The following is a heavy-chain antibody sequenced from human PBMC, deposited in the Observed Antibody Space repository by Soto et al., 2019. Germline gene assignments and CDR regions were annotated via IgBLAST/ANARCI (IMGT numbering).Heavy chain of an antibody. CDR1: GGSISSSSYY. CDR2: IYYSGST. D-gene: IGHD3-3*01. V-gene: IGHV4-39*01. J-gene: IGHJ6*02. CDR3: ARSLDFWSGYHLNYYYYSMDI. Sequence: SETLSLTCTVSGGSISSSSYYWGWIRQPPGKRLEWIGSIYYSGSTYYNPSLKSRVTISVDTSKNQFSLKLSSVTAADTAVYYCARSLDFWSGYHLNYYYYSMDIWGQGTTVTVSS.